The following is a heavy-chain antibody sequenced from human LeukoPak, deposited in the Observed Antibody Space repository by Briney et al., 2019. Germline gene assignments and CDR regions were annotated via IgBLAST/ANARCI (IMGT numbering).Heavy chain of an antibody. CDR1: GFTFPRHW. J-gene: IGHJ4*02. CDR3: AKDLGGWGRLGLNDY. CDR2: ISGSGGST. V-gene: IGHV3-23*01. D-gene: IGHD2-21*02. Sequence: GGSLRLSCAASGFTFPRHWMSWVRQAPGKGLEWVSAISGSGGSTYYADSVKGRFTISRDNSKNTLYLQMNSLRAEDTAVYYCAKDLGGWGRLGLNDYWGQGTLVTVSS.